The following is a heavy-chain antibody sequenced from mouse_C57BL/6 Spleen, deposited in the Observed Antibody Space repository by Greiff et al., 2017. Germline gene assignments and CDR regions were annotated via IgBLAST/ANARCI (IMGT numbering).Heavy chain of an antibody. J-gene: IGHJ4*01. CDR1: GYSFTSYY. CDR3: ARWVFYAMDY. V-gene: IGHV1-66*01. CDR2: IYPGSGNT. Sequence: QVQLQQSGPELVKPGASVKISCKASGYSFTSYYIHWVKQRPGQGLEWIGWIYPGSGNTKYNEKFKGKATLTADTSSSTAYMQLSSLTSEDSAVYYCARWVFYAMDYWGQGTSVTGSS.